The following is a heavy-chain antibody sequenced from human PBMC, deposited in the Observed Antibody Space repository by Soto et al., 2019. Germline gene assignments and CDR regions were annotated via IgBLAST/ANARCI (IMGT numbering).Heavy chain of an antibody. V-gene: IGHV4-59*08. Sequence: PSETLSLTCTVSGGSISSYYWSWIRQPPGKGLEWIGYIYYSGSTNYNPSLKSRVTISVDTSKNQFSLKLSSVTAADTAVYYCARHGFDDYIWGSYPRFDYWGQGTLVTVSS. J-gene: IGHJ4*02. CDR1: GGSISSYY. CDR2: IYYSGST. D-gene: IGHD3-16*02. CDR3: ARHGFDDYIWGSYPRFDY.